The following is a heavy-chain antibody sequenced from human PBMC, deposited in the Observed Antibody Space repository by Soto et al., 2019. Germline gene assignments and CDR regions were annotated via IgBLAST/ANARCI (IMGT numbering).Heavy chain of an antibody. CDR3: ARQSSSGWIGRGYFDY. J-gene: IGHJ4*02. CDR2: IYSSGST. V-gene: IGHV4-39*01. CDR1: GGSVSSTTYY. D-gene: IGHD6-19*01. Sequence: QLQLQESGPGLVKPSETLSLTCTVSGGSVSSTTYYWGWIRQSPGKGLEWIGSIYSSGSTYYNPSLKSRLTISVDTSKNHFSLKLTSVTAADTGVYYCARQSSSGWIGRGYFDYWGQGALVTVSS.